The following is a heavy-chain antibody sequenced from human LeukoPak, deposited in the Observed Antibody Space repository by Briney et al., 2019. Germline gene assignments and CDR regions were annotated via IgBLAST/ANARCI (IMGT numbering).Heavy chain of an antibody. D-gene: IGHD6-13*01. CDR3: ARVVSGSSWYY. CDR2: ISAYNGNT. Sequence: ASVKVSCKASGYTFTSYGISWVRQAPGQGLEWMGWISAYNGNTNYAQKLQGRVTMTRNTSISTAYMELSSLRSEDTAVYYCARVVSGSSWYYWGQGTLVTVSS. CDR1: GYTFTSYG. V-gene: IGHV1-18*01. J-gene: IGHJ4*02.